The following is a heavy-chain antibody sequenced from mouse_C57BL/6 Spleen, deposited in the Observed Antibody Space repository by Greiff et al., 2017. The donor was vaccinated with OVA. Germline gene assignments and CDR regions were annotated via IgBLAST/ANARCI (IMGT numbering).Heavy chain of an antibody. CDR3: ARSIAQAFAY. CDR2: IYPGDGDT. J-gene: IGHJ3*01. D-gene: IGHD3-2*02. V-gene: IGHV1-82*01. Sequence: VQLQQSGPELVKPGASVKISCKASGYAFSSSWMNWVKQRPGKGLEWIGRIYPGDGDTNYNGKFTGKATLTADTSSSTAYMRLSSMESEDSAVYLCARSIAQAFAYWGQGTLVTVSA. CDR1: GYAFSSSW.